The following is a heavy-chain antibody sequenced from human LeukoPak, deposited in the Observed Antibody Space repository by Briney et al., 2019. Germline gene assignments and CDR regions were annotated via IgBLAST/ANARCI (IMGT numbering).Heavy chain of an antibody. CDR1: GFTFSSYW. J-gene: IGHJ5*02. CDR3: ARLGRGGGYDVLTGLS. Sequence: GGSLRLPCAASGFTFSSYWMYWVRQAPGKGLVWVSRINTDGSSTSYVDSVKGRFTISRDNAKNTLYPQMNSLRIDDTAVYYCARLGRGGGYDVLTGLSWGQGTLVTVSS. V-gene: IGHV3-74*01. CDR2: INTDGSST. D-gene: IGHD3-9*01.